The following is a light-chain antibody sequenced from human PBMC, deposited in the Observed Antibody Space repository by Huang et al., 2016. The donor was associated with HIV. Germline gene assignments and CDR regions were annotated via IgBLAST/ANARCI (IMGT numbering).Light chain of an antibody. V-gene: IGKV3-15*01. CDR2: GAS. J-gene: IGKJ1*01. Sequence: EIVMTQSPVTLSVSPGERATLSCRASQSVSSNLAWYQQKPGQAPRPLIYGASTRVPGIPARFRGSGSGTEFTLTLNSLQSEDFAVYYCQQYDAWPRGTFGQGTKVEV. CDR1: QSVSSN. CDR3: QQYDAWPRGT.